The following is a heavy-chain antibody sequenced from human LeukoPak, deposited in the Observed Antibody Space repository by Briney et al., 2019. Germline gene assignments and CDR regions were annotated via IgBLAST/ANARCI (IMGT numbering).Heavy chain of an antibody. V-gene: IGHV3-7*01. J-gene: IGHJ4*02. CDR2: INERGTEE. D-gene: IGHD4-17*01. CDR1: GFSFSSFW. CDR3: ARMPHYGDLNYSFDY. Sequence: GGSLRLSCGASGFSFSSFWMTWVRQPPGKGLGWVANINERGTEEHYVDSVKGRFTISRDNAMNSLYLQMNSLRAEDTAVYYCARMPHYGDLNYSFDYWGQGTLVTVSS.